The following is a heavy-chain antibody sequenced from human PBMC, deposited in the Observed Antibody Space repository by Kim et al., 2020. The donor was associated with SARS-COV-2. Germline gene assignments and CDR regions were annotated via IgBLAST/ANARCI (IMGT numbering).Heavy chain of an antibody. CDR3: ARVGYGSGHFDQ. J-gene: IGHJ4*02. CDR2: K. D-gene: IGHD3-10*01. V-gene: IGHV3-7*04. Sequence: KYYVNTVKGRFTNSRDNAKNSLYLQMNSLGAEDTAVYYCARVGYGSGHFDQWSQGTLVTVSS.